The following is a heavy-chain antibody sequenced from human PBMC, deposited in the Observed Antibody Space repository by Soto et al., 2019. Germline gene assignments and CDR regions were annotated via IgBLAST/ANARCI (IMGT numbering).Heavy chain of an antibody. D-gene: IGHD6-19*01. J-gene: IGHJ3*02. Sequence: EVQLVESGGGLVQPGGSLRLSCAASGFTFSDFWMNWARQAPGKGLEWVAKLRPDGGDENYVDSVKGRFTISRDNAGNSLHLQMNSLRVEDTAVYYCVMPAGTGRLGAFDIWGQGTMVTVSS. V-gene: IGHV3-7*05. CDR2: LRPDGGDE. CDR3: VMPAGTGRLGAFDI. CDR1: GFTFSDFW.